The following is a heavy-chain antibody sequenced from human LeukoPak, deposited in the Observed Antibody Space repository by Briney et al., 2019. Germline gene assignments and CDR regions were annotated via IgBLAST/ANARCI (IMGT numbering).Heavy chain of an antibody. V-gene: IGHV1-69*13. J-gene: IGHJ5*02. D-gene: IGHD3-3*01. CDR2: IIPIFGTA. CDR1: GGTFSSYA. CDR3: AREGDFAVDTNWFDP. Sequence: GASVKVSCKASGGTFSSYAISWVRQAPGQGLEWMGGIIPIFGTANYAQKFQGRVTITADESTSTAYMELSSLRSDDTAVYYRAREGDFAVDTNWFDPWGQGTLVTVSS.